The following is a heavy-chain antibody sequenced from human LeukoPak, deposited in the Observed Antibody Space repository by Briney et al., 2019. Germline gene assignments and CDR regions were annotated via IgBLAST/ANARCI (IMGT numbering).Heavy chain of an antibody. CDR1: GFTFSNHD. D-gene: IGHD4-17*01. CDR3: AREAVKEDFEY. J-gene: IGHJ4*02. CDR2: IGTAGDT. Sequence: GGSLRLSCAASGFTFSNHDMHWVRQATGKGLEWVSGIGTAGDTYYPGSVKGRFTISRENAKNSLYLQMNSLRAGDTAVYYCAREAVKEDFEYWGQGSLVTVSS. V-gene: IGHV3-13*01.